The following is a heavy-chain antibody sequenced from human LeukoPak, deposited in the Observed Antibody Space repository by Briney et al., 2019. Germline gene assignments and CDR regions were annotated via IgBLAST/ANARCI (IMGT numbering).Heavy chain of an antibody. CDR1: GGSISSSSYY. V-gene: IGHV4-39*01. Sequence: SETLSLTCTVSGGSISSSSYYWGWIRQPPGKGLEWFGSIYYSGSTYYNPSLKSRVTISVDTSKNQYSLKLSSVTAADTAVYYCARREFPPYCGGDCHNLPFDYWGQGTLVTVSS. J-gene: IGHJ4*02. D-gene: IGHD2-21*02. CDR3: ARREFPPYCGGDCHNLPFDY. CDR2: IYYSGST.